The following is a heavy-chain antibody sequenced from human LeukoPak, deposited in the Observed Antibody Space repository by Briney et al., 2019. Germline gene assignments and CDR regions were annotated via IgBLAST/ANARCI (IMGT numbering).Heavy chain of an antibody. CDR3: ARVRFGELLSNNWFDP. D-gene: IGHD3-10*01. CDR2: IYTSGST. J-gene: IGHJ5*02. V-gene: IGHV4-4*07. Sequence: SETLSLTCTVSGGSISSYYWSWIRQPAGKGLEWIGRIYTSGSTNYNPSLKSRVTMSVDTSKNQFSLKLSSVTAADTAVYYCARVRFGELLSNNWFDPWGQGTLVTVSS. CDR1: GGSISSYY.